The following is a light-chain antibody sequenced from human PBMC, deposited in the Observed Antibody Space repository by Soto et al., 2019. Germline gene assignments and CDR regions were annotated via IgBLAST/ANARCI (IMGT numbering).Light chain of an antibody. CDR1: QGVTTN. J-gene: IGKJ5*01. CDR3: QKYNNWPFS. CDR2: DVS. V-gene: IGKV3-15*01. Sequence: EIIMTQSPGTLSVSPGERATLSCRAAQGVTTNFAWYQQKSGQSPRLLIYDVSNRATGVPARFSGSGSETDFTLTISGLRSEDSAVYFCQKYNNWPFSFGQGTRLEIK.